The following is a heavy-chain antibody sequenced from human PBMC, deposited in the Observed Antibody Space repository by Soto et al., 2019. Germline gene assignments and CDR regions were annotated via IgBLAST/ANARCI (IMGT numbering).Heavy chain of an antibody. CDR1: RGTFSSYA. J-gene: IGHJ4*02. CDR3: AYAPNSSSFLDF. CDR2: IIPLFRTA. V-gene: IGHV1-69*01. D-gene: IGHD6-13*01. Sequence: QVQLVQSGAEVKKPGSSVKVSCKASRGTFSSYAFSWVRQAPGQGLEWMGGIIPLFRTANYAQQFQGGVTITADESTSTVYMELSSLRSEDTAVYYCAYAPNSSSFLDFWGQGTLVTVSS.